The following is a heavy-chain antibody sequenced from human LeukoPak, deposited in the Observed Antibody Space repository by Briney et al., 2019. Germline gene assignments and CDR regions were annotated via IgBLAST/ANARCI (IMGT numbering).Heavy chain of an antibody. CDR3: ARDVSSIVATNPTFDY. V-gene: IGHV3-21*01. D-gene: IGHD5-12*01. Sequence: GGSLRLSCAASGFTFSSYSMTWVRQAPGKGLEWVSSISSSSSYIYYADSMKGRFTISRDNAKNSLYLQMNSLRAEDTAVYYCARDVSSIVATNPTFDYWGQGTLVTVSS. CDR2: ISSSSSYI. J-gene: IGHJ4*02. CDR1: GFTFSSYS.